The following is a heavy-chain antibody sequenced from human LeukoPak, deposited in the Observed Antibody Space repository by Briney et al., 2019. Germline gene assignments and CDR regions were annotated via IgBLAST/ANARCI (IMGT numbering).Heavy chain of an antibody. Sequence: PGGSLRLSCAASGFTFSSYAMTWVRQAPGKGLEWVSTILPGGGDTYYADSVKGRFTISRDTSKSTLYLQMNTLRVEDTAVYYCAKAWPAAGTFDSWGQGSLVTVSS. CDR2: ILPGGGDT. CDR1: GFTFSSYA. D-gene: IGHD6-13*01. V-gene: IGHV3-23*01. J-gene: IGHJ4*02. CDR3: AKAWPAAGTFDS.